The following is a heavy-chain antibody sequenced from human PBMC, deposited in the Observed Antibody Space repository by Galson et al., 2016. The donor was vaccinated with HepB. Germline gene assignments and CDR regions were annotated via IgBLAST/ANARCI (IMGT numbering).Heavy chain of an antibody. CDR3: AKKWSYGDYSYFDY. CDR1: GFTFSSYD. Sequence: SLRLSCAASGFTFSSYDMHWVRQATGKGLVWVSRINNDGSNTTYADSVKGRFTISRDNAKNSLYLQMNRLRAEDTAVYYCAKKWSYGDYSYFDYWGQGTLVTVSS. J-gene: IGHJ4*02. CDR2: INNDGSNT. V-gene: IGHV3-74*03. D-gene: IGHD4-17*01.